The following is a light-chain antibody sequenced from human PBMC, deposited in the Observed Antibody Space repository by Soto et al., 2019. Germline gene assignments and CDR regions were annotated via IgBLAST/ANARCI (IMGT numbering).Light chain of an antibody. Sequence: QSALTQPASVSGSPGQSSTISYTGTSSDVGSYNLLSWYQHHPGKAPKLMIYEDSKRPSGVSNRFSGSKSGNTASLTISGLQSEDEADYYCCSYAGSSTWVFGGGTKLTVL. V-gene: IGLV2-23*01. CDR2: EDS. J-gene: IGLJ3*02. CDR1: SSDVGSYNL. CDR3: CSYAGSSTWV.